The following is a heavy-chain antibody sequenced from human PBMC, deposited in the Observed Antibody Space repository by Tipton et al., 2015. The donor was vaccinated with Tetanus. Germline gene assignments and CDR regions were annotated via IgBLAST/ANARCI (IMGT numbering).Heavy chain of an antibody. V-gene: IGHV3-48*02. J-gene: IGHJ4*02. D-gene: IGHD5-24*01. CDR1: GLMFNSYS. CDR3: VTCRQRWLQPPFEF. Sequence: GSLRLSCVASGLMFNSYSMNWVRQAPGKRPEWIAFITSSSGTVYYADSVKGRFSISRDNGQNSVFLQMTGLRDDDTAVYYCVTCRQRWLQPPFEFWGQGTLVAVSS. CDR2: ITSSSGTV.